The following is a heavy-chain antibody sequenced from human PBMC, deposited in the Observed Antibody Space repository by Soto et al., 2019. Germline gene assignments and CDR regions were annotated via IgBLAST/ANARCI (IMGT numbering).Heavy chain of an antibody. CDR2: ISSSSSYI. CDR3: ARDQDKDSIEGGY. Sequence: EVQLVESGGGLVKPGGSLRLSCAASGFTFSSYSMNWVRQAPGKGLEWVSSISSSSSYIYYADSVKGRFTISRDNANNSLYLQMNSLRAEDTAVYYCARDQDKDSIEGGYWGQGTLVTVSS. V-gene: IGHV3-21*01. CDR1: GFTFSSYS. J-gene: IGHJ4*02. D-gene: IGHD4-4*01.